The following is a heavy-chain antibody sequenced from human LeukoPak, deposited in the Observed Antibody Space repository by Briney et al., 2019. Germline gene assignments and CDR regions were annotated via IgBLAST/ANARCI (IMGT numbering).Heavy chain of an antibody. CDR2: ISTSSSYK. V-gene: IGHV3-21*04. CDR1: GGSISSST. Sequence: KSSETLSLTCTVSGGSISSSTYYWGWIRQPPGKGLEWVSSISTSSSYKYYADSLKGRFTISRDNAKNSLYLQMNSLRAEDTAVYYCTRDPRRLDYWGQGTLVTVSS. CDR3: TRDPRRLDY. J-gene: IGHJ4*02.